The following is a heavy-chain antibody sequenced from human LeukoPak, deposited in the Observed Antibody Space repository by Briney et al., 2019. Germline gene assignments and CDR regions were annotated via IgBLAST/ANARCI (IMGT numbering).Heavy chain of an antibody. CDR1: GLTFNDAW. V-gene: IGHV3-73*01. D-gene: IGHD4-17*01. Sequence: QPGGSLRLSCAASGLTFNDAWMSWVRQAPGKGLEWVGRIRSKANNYATAYAASVKGRFTISRDDSKNTAYLQMNSLKTEDTAVYFCTSSTVKRDYWGQGTLVTVSS. J-gene: IGHJ4*02. CDR2: IRSKANNYAT. CDR3: TSSTVKRDY.